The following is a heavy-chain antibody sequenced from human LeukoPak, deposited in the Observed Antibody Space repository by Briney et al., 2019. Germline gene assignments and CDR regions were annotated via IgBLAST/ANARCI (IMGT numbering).Heavy chain of an antibody. J-gene: IGHJ5*02. CDR1: GGSFRSSSYY. CDR2: IYYSGST. V-gene: IGHV4-31*02. CDR3: ARVIAAADWFDP. D-gene: IGHD6-13*01. Sequence: PSETLSLTCTVSGGSFRSSSYYWSWIRQHPGKGLEWIGYIYYSGSTYYNPSLKSRVTISVDTSKNQFSLKLSSVTAADTAVYYCARVIAAADWFDPWGQGTLVTVSS.